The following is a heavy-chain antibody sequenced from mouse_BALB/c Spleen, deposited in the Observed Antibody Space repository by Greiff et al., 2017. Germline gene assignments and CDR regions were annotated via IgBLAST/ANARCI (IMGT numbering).Heavy chain of an antibody. Sequence: QVQLQQSGAELMKPGASVKISCKATGYTFSSYWIEWVKQRPGHGLEWIGEILPGSGSTNYNEKFKGKATFTADTSSNTAYMQLSSLTSEDSAVYYCAREATVAGYAMDYWGQGTSVTVSS. CDR2: ILPGSGST. V-gene: IGHV1-9*01. CDR1: GYTFSSYW. D-gene: IGHD1-1*01. J-gene: IGHJ4*01. CDR3: AREATVAGYAMDY.